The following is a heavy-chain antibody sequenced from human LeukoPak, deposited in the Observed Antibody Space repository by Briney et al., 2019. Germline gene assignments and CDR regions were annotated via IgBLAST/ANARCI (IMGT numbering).Heavy chain of an antibody. CDR1: GYTFTSFG. CDR2: ISAYNGIT. V-gene: IGHV1-18*01. CDR3: ARGSPEVDTAMVKFDY. J-gene: IGHJ4*02. D-gene: IGHD5-18*01. Sequence: ASVKVSCKASGYTFTSFGISWVRQAPGQGLEWMGWISAYNGITNYAQRFQGRVTMTTDTSTRTAFMELSSLRSEDTAVYYCARGSPEVDTAMVKFDYWGQGTLVTVSS.